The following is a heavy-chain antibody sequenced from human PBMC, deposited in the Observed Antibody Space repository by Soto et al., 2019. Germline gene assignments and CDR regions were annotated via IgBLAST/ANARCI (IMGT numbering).Heavy chain of an antibody. J-gene: IGHJ5*02. D-gene: IGHD3-22*01. V-gene: IGHV4-39*01. CDR3: ATRLYHSCGYYYVPS. CDR1: AVSISSSSYF. CDR2: IDDRGST. Sequence: QLQLQESGPGLVKPSETLSLTCTVSAVSISSSSYFSGWIRHPPGKGLEWIGTIDDRGSTSYNPSPKSRVTISVDTSTNPFSLTLSSVTAADTAVYYCATRLYHSCGYYYVPSWGQGTLVTVSS.